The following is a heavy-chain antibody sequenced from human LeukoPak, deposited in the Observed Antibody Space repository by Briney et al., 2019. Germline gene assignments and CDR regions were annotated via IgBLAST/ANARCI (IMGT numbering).Heavy chain of an antibody. CDR1: GFTFGDYA. CDR2: IRSKAYGGTT. Sequence: GGSLRLSCTASGFTFGDYAMSWFRQAPGKGLEWVGFIRSKAYGGTTEYAASVKGRFTISRDDSKSIAYLQMNSLKTEDTAVYYCTRDLGDYAAAGDLFDYWGQGTLVTVSS. D-gene: IGHD6-13*01. CDR3: TRDLGDYAAAGDLFDY. V-gene: IGHV3-49*03. J-gene: IGHJ4*02.